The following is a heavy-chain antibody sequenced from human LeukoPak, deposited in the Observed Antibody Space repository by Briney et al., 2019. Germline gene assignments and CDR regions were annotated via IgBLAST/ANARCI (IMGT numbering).Heavy chain of an antibody. CDR2: ISYDGSNK. J-gene: IGHJ6*02. CDR1: GFTFSSYA. Sequence: GGSLRLSCAASGFTFSSYAMHWVRQAPGKGLEWVAVISYDGSNKYYADSVKGRFTISRDNSKNTLYLQMNSLRSEDTAVYYCARGQTGYYYYAMDVWGQGATVTVSS. CDR3: ARGQTGYYYYAMDV. V-gene: IGHV3-30-3*01.